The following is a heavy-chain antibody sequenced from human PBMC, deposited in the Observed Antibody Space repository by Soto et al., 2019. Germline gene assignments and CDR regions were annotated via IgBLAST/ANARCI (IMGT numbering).Heavy chain of an antibody. CDR2: IYYSGST. CDR1: GGSISSGDYY. V-gene: IGHV4-30-4*01. D-gene: IGHD3-3*01. Sequence: QVQLQESGPGLVKPSQTLSLTCTVSGGSISSGDYYWSWIRQPPGKGLEWIGYIYYSGSTYYNPSLKSRVTIPVDTAKTQLSLKLSSVTAADTAVYYCASPRFLEWVGAFDIWGHGTMVAVSS. J-gene: IGHJ3*02. CDR3: ASPRFLEWVGAFDI.